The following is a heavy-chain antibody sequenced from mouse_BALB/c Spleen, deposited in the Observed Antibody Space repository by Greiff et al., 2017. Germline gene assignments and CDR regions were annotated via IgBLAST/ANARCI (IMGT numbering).Heavy chain of an antibody. J-gene: IGHJ2*01. CDR2: INPSNGRT. CDR1: GYTFTSYW. D-gene: IGHD1-1*01. Sequence: QVQLQQPGAELVKPGASVKLSCKASGYTFTSYWMHWVKQRPGQGLEWIGEINPSNGRTNYNEKFKGKATLTADKSSSTAYMQLSSLTSDDSAVYFCAREGTYGLDYWGQGTTLTVSS. V-gene: IGHV1S81*02. CDR3: AREGTYGLDY.